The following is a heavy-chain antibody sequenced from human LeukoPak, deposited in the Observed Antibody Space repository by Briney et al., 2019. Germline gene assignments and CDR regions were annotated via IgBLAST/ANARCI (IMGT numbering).Heavy chain of an antibody. J-gene: IGHJ5*02. CDR1: GGSISSSSYY. CDR2: IYYSGST. D-gene: IGHD2-15*01. Sequence: PSETLSLTCTVSGGSISSSSYYWGWIRQPPGKGLEWIGSIYYSGSTYYNPSLKSRVTISVDTSKNQFSLKLSSVTAADTAVYYCANHRYCSGGSCYSGILWFDPWGQGTLVTVSP. V-gene: IGHV4-39*07. CDR3: ANHRYCSGGSCYSGILWFDP.